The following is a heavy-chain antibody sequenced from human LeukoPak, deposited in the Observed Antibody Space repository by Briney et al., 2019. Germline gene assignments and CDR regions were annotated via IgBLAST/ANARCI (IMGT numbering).Heavy chain of an antibody. CDR3: ARGLAKGAASGWFDP. V-gene: IGHV4-34*01. D-gene: IGHD6-13*01. J-gene: IGHJ5*02. CDR2: INHSGNT. Sequence: SSETLSLTCAVYAGSFSGYYWSWIRQPPGKGLEWIGEINHSGNTNYNPSLKSRVTISVDTSKNQFSLKLSSVTAADTAVYYCARGLAKGAASGWFDPWGQGTLVTVSS. CDR1: AGSFSGYY.